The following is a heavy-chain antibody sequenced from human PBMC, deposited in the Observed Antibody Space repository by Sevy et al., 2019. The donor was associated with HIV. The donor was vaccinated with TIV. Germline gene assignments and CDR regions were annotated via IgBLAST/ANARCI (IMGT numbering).Heavy chain of an antibody. CDR2: IRSKANSYAT. J-gene: IGHJ5*02. CDR1: GFTFSGSA. D-gene: IGHD3-10*01. Sequence: GGSLRLSCAASGFTFSGSAMHWVRQASGTGLEWVGRIRSKANSYATAYAASVKGRFTISRDDSKNTAYLQMNSLKTEDTAVYYCTSHGDNYYGSGSFTAWGQRTLVTVSS. V-gene: IGHV3-73*01. CDR3: TSHGDNYYGSGSFTA.